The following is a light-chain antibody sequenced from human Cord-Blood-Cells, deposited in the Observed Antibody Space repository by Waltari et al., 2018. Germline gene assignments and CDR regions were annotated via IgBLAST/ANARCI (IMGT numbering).Light chain of an antibody. Sequence: DIQMIQSPSSLSVSVGERITLTCRASQGISNYLAWYQQKPGKVPKLLIYAASTLHSGVPSRFSGSGSGTDFPLTISSLQPEDVATYYCQKYNSAPLTFGGGTKVEIK. CDR2: AAS. J-gene: IGKJ4*01. CDR3: QKYNSAPLT. V-gene: IGKV1-27*01. CDR1: QGISNY.